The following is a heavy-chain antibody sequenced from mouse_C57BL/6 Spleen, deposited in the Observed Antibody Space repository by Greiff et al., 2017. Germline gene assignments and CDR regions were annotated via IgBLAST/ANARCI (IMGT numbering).Heavy chain of an antibody. D-gene: IGHD2-5*01. CDR3: ARIIVTTRAMDY. V-gene: IGHV1-82*01. CDR1: GYAFSSSW. Sequence: VKLVESGPELVKPGASVKISCKASGYAFSSSWMNWVKQRPGKGLEWIGRIYPGDGDTNYNGKFKGKATLTADKSSSTAYMQLSSLTSEDSAVYFCARIIVTTRAMDYWGQGTSVTVSS. J-gene: IGHJ4*01. CDR2: IYPGDGDT.